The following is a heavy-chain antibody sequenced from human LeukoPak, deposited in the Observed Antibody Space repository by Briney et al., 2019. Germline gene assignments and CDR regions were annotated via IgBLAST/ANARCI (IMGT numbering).Heavy chain of an antibody. CDR1: GGSISSSSYY. CDR2: IYFRGST. V-gene: IGHV4-39*01. Sequence: SETLSLTCTVSGGSISSSSYYWDWIRQPRGKGLEWIGSIYFRGSTYYNPSLKSRVTISVDTSKDQFSLKLSSVTAADTAVYYCARLGYSSGNWFDPWGQGTLVTVSS. J-gene: IGHJ5*02. D-gene: IGHD6-19*01. CDR3: ARLGYSSGNWFDP.